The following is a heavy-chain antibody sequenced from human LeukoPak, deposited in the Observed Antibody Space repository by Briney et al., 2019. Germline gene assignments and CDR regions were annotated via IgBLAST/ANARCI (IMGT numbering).Heavy chain of an antibody. D-gene: IGHD3-10*01. J-gene: IGHJ4*02. CDR2: IYHSGST. CDR1: GYSISGGYY. V-gene: IGHV4-38-2*02. Sequence: SETLSLTCTVSGYSISGGYYWGWIRQPPGKGLEWIGSIYHSGSTYYNPSLKSRVTISVDTSKNQFSLKLSSVTAADTAVYYCARLGPITMVRGVIDYWGQGTLVAVSS. CDR3: ARLGPITMVRGVIDY.